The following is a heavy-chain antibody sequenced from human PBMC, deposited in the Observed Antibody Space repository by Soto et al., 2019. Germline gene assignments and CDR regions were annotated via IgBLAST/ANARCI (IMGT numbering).Heavy chain of an antibody. V-gene: IGHV5-10-1*01. CDR1: GYSFTSYW. J-gene: IGHJ6*02. CDR3: ARLVCSSTSCYSTYYYYYGMDV. CDR2: IDPSDSYT. Sequence: LKISCKGSGYSFTSYWISWVRQMPGKGLEWMGRIDPSDSYTNYSPSFQGHVTISADKSISTAYLQWSSLKASDTAMYYCARLVCSSTSCYSTYYYYYGMDVWGQGTTVTVSS. D-gene: IGHD2-2*01.